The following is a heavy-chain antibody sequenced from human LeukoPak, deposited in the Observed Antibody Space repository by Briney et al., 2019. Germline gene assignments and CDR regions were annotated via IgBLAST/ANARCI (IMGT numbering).Heavy chain of an antibody. D-gene: IGHD6-13*01. V-gene: IGHV1-69*06. CDR3: ARERIAAAGTGDDVFDI. CDR2: IIPIFGTA. J-gene: IGHJ3*02. CDR1: GGTFSSYA. Sequence: ASVKVSCKASGGTFSSYAISWVRQAPGQGLEWMGGIIPIFGTANYAQKFQGRVTITADKSTSTAYMELSRLRSDDTAVYYCARERIAAAGTGDDVFDIWGQGTMVTVSS.